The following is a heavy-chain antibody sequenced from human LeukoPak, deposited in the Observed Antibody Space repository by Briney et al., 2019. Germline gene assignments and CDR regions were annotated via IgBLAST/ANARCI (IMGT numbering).Heavy chain of an antibody. CDR2: INPNSGGT. D-gene: IGHD4-17*01. CDR1: GYTFTSYG. V-gene: IGHV1-2*02. CDR3: ARDGSLGDYAGHNFDY. Sequence: ASVKVSCKASGYTFTSYGVSWVRQAPGQGLEWMGWINPNSGGTNYAQKFQGRVTMTRDTSISTAYMELSSLRSEDTAVYYCARDGSLGDYAGHNFDYWGQGTLVTVSS. J-gene: IGHJ4*02.